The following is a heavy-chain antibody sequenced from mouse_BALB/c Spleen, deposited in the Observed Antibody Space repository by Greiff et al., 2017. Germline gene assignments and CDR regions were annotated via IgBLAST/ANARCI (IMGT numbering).Heavy chain of an antibody. Sequence: EVKLVESGPGLVKPSQSLSLTCSVTGYSITSGYYWNWIRQFPGNKLEWMGYISYDGSNNYNPSLKNRISITRDTSKNQFFLKLNSVTTEDTATYYCAREGITTDSWFAYWGQGTLVTVSA. CDR3: AREGITTDSWFAY. CDR2: ISYDGSN. CDR1: GYSITSGYY. J-gene: IGHJ3*01. V-gene: IGHV3-6*02. D-gene: IGHD1-2*01.